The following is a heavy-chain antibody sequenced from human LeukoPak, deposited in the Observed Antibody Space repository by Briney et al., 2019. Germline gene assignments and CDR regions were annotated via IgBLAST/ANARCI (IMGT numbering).Heavy chain of an antibody. V-gene: IGHV3-7*03. CDR2: IKTDGSDK. J-gene: IGHJ4*02. Sequence: PGGSLRLSCAASGFIFSHYWMSWVRQAPGKGPEWVGDIKTDGSDKYYVGSVKGRFTISRDNAKNSLYLQMNSLRAEDTAVYYCARDSLIQYGSGSYWGFDYWGQGILVTVSS. CDR1: GFIFSHYW. D-gene: IGHD3-10*01. CDR3: ARDSLIQYGSGSYWGFDY.